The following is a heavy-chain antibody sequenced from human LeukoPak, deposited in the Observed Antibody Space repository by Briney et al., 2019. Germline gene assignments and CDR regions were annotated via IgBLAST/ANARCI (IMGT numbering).Heavy chain of an antibody. CDR3: AKPSSGYSYGTGGEDFDY. CDR2: ISSSSSYI. Sequence: PGGSLRLSCAASGFTFSSYSMNWVRQAPGKGLEWVPSISSSSSYIYYADSVKGRFTISRDNAKNSLYLQMNSLRAEDTAVYYCAKPSSGYSYGTGGEDFDYWGQGTLVTVSS. V-gene: IGHV3-21*01. D-gene: IGHD5-18*01. CDR1: GFTFSSYS. J-gene: IGHJ4*02.